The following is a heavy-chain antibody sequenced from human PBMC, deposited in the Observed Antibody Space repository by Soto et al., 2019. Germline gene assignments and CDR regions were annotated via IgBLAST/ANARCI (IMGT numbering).Heavy chain of an antibody. CDR3: ARGRGRTGYLGREHYFDY. CDR2: IDIGGNT. V-gene: IGHV3-66*01. Sequence: EVQVVESGGGLVQPGGSLRLSCAASGFSVTNNYMNWVRQAPGKGLEWVSIIDIGGNTYYADSVTDRFTISRDNSRNTPYLHMDSLRAVDTAVYYCARGRGRTGYLGREHYFDYWGQGTLVTVSP. CDR1: GFSVTNNY. J-gene: IGHJ4*02. D-gene: IGHD3-16*02.